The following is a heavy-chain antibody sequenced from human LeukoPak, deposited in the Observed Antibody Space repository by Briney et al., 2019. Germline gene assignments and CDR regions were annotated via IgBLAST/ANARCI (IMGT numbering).Heavy chain of an antibody. V-gene: IGHV3-33*01. D-gene: IGHD3-22*01. CDR3: GRDGFDMIVVGWYFDL. Sequence: GGSLRLSCAASGFTFSSYGMHWVRQAPGKGLEWVAFIWYDGSNKDYADSVKGRFTISRDNSKNTLYLQMISLRAEDTAVYYCGRDGFDMIVVGWYFDLWGRGTLVTVSS. CDR2: IWYDGSNK. CDR1: GFTFSSYG. J-gene: IGHJ2*01.